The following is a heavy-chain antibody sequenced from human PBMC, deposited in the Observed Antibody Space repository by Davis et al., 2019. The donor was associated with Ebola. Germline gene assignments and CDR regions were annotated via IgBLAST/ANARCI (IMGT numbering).Heavy chain of an antibody. J-gene: IGHJ3*02. CDR3: ARDITFGGVIAIDAFDI. CDR1: GFTVSDYW. D-gene: IGHD3-16*02. CDR2: IKQDGSEK. Sequence: GESLKISCAASGFTVSDYWMTWVRQPPGKGLEWVANIKQDGSEKYYVDSVKGRFTISRDNAKNSLYLQMNSLRAEDTAVYYCARDITFGGVIAIDAFDIWGQGTMVTVSS. V-gene: IGHV3-7*01.